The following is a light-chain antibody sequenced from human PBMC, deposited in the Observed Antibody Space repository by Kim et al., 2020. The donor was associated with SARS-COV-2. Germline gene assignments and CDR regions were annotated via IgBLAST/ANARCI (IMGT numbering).Light chain of an antibody. CDR2: DVS. J-gene: IGKJ2*01. CDR1: QSVSGY. Sequence: SPGERATLSCRASQSVSGYLAWYQQTPGQAPRLLIYDVSNRATGIPARFSGSGSGTDFTLTISSLEPEDFALYYCQQRSNWPPVYTFGQGTKLEI. CDR3: QQRSNWPPVYT. V-gene: IGKV3-11*01.